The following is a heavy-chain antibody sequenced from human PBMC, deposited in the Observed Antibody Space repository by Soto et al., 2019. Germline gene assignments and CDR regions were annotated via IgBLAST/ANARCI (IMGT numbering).Heavy chain of an antibody. Sequence: QVQLVQSGAEVRKPGASVKVSCKTSGYTFSRSGISWVRQTPGQGLERMGWISTYNGDANYAQKLQGRVTMTTDTSTSTACMELGSLTSDDTAVYYCARSGSVPYSYYGLDVWCQGTTVTVSS. CDR1: GYTFSRSG. J-gene: IGHJ6*02. CDR2: ISTYNGDA. D-gene: IGHD1-26*01. V-gene: IGHV1-18*01. CDR3: ARSGSVPYSYYGLDV.